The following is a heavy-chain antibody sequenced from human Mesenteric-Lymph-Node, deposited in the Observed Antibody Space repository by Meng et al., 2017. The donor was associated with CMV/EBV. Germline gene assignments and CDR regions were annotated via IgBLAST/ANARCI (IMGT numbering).Heavy chain of an antibody. J-gene: IGHJ4*02. CDR1: GYTFTSYY. Sequence: ASVKVSCKASGYTFTSYYIHWVRQAPGQGLEWMGIINPSGGSTEYAQRFQGRVTMTRDTSTSTVYMDLSSLRSDDTAIYYCARDHPSYSASPHLYWGQGTLVTVSS. CDR2: INPSGGST. D-gene: IGHD6-13*01. CDR3: ARDHPSYSASPHLY. V-gene: IGHV1-46*01.